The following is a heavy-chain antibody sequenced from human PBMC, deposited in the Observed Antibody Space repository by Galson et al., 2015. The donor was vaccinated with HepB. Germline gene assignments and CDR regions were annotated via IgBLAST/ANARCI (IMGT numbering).Heavy chain of an antibody. CDR1: GFTFNTYD. CDR3: ATPQDYDFWSGSTQGAFEH. V-gene: IGHV3-30*03. D-gene: IGHD3-3*01. J-gene: IGHJ4*03. Sequence: SLRLSCAGSGFTFNTYDIHWVRQAPGKGLEWVAFMSFDGTNKQYADSLKGRFTISRDNSKNTLYLQMNSLRAEDTAIYYCATPQDYDFWSGSTQGAFEHWGQGTLVSVSS. CDR2: MSFDGTNK.